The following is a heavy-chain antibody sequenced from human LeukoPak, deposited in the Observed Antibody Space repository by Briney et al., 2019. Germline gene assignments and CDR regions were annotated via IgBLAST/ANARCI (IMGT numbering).Heavy chain of an antibody. CDR3: ARGRFRDGFNPDY. J-gene: IGHJ4*02. V-gene: IGHV3-74*03. Sequence: QPGGSLRLSCAASGFTFSSHWMHWVRQDPGKGLVWVSRLNPDGGGTTYADSVKVRFTISRDNAKSTLYLQMNSLQAEDTALYYCARGRFRDGFNPDYWGQGTLVADPS. D-gene: IGHD5-24*01. CDR1: GFTFSSHW. CDR2: LNPDGGGT.